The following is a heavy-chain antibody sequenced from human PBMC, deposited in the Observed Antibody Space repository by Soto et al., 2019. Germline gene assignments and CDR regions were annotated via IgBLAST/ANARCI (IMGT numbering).Heavy chain of an antibody. D-gene: IGHD3-22*01. CDR1: GGTFSSYA. V-gene: IGHV1-69*13. CDR3: ARAAYYYDSSGYYYFDY. J-gene: IGHJ4*02. CDR2: IIPIFGTA. Sequence: SVKVSCKASGGTFSSYAISWLRQAPGQGLEWMGGIIPIFGTANYAQKFQGRVTITADESTSTAYMELSSLRSEDTAVYYCARAAYYYDSSGYYYFDYWGQGTLVTVSS.